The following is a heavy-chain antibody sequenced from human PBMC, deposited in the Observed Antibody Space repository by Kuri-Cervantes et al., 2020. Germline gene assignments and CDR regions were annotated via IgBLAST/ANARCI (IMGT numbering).Heavy chain of an antibody. J-gene: IGHJ4*02. CDR3: ATVGRAARPGY. CDR2: ISSSGGTI. D-gene: IGHD6-6*01. V-gene: IGHV3-48*03. CDR1: GFTSSSYA. Sequence: GESLKISCAASGFTSSSYAMSWVRQAPGKGLEWVSYISSSGGTIYYADSVKGRFTMSRDNAKNSLYLQMNSLRAEDTAVYYCATVGRAARPGYWGQGTLVTVSS.